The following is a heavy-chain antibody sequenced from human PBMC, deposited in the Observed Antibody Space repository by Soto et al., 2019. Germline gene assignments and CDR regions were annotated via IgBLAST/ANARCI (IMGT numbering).Heavy chain of an antibody. Sequence: QVQLVESGGGLVKPGGSLRLSCAASGFTFSDYYMSWIRQAPGRGLEWLSYINRNGKNRDYADSVRGRFNISRDNAKTSLYLEMNGLSVEDTAVYYCARRRRTDMDDIVLMHDFDFWGQGTLVTVSS. CDR1: GFTFSDYY. V-gene: IGHV3-11*01. CDR2: INRNGKNR. J-gene: IGHJ4*02. CDR3: ARRRRTDMDDIVLMHDFDF. D-gene: IGHD2-8*01.